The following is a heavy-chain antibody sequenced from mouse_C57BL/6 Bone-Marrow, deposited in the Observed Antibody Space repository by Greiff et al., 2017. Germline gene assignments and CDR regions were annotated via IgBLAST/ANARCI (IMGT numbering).Heavy chain of an antibody. CDR3: ACITTVVSHGWYFDV. CDR2: ISSGSSTI. D-gene: IGHD1-1*01. J-gene: IGHJ1*03. CDR1: GFTFSDYG. Sequence: EVKLMESGGGLVKPGGSLKLSCAASGFTFSDYGMHWVRQAPEKGLEWVAYISSGSSTIYYADTVKGPFTISRDNAKNTLFLQMTSLRSEDTAMYYCACITTVVSHGWYFDVWGTGTTVTVSS. V-gene: IGHV5-17*01.